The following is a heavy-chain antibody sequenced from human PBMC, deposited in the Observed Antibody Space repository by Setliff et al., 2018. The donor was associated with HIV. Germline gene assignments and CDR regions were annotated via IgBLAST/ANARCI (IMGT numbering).Heavy chain of an antibody. D-gene: IGHD3-22*01. V-gene: IGHV3-33*08. CDR3: ARDLSYDYDRSSDTFDY. CDR1: GFSFSRYG. Sequence: GGSLRLSCAVSGFSFSRYGMHWVRQAPGRGLEWVAVIWKDGSKIYYADSVKGRFTISRDNSKNTLNLQMNDLRPEDTAVYYCARDLSYDYDRSSDTFDYWGQGTLVTVSS. CDR2: IWKDGSKI. J-gene: IGHJ4*02.